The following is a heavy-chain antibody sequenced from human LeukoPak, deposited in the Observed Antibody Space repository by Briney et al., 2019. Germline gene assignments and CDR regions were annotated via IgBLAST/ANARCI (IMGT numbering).Heavy chain of an antibody. J-gene: IGHJ4*02. CDR1: GYTFTNYG. Sequence: ASVKVSCKASGYTFTNYGISWVRQAPGQGLEWMGWINPYNTDTNYAQKVQDRVTMTTDTSTSTAYMELRSLRSDDTAIYYCARAYCDSSTCYTPRAFYDYWGQGTLVTVSP. CDR3: ARAYCDSSTCYTPRAFYDY. D-gene: IGHD2-2*02. CDR2: INPYNTDT. V-gene: IGHV1-18*01.